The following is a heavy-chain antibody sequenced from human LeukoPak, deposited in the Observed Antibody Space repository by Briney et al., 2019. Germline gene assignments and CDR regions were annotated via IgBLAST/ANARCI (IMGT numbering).Heavy chain of an antibody. CDR3: AKGGWFGELFPLDY. CDR1: GFTFSSYG. V-gene: IGHV3-33*06. Sequence: AGGSLRPSCAASGFTFSSYGMHWVRQAPGKGLEWVAVIWYDGSNKYYADSVKGRFTISRDNSKNTLYLQMNSLRAEDTAVYYCAKGGWFGELFPLDYWGQGTLVTVSS. J-gene: IGHJ4*02. D-gene: IGHD3-10*01. CDR2: IWYDGSNK.